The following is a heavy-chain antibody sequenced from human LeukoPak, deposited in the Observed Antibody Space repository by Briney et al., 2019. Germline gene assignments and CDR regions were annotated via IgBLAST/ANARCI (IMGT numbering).Heavy chain of an antibody. V-gene: IGHV3-23*01. CDR2: ISGNGGTT. J-gene: IGHJ4*02. D-gene: IGHD1-20*01. Sequence: YPGGSLRLSCAASGFTFSNYAMSWVRQAPGEGLEWVSGISGNGGTTHYADSVQGRFTIYRDNSKKTLYLKMNSLRAEDTAIYYCATEMYNWNDGPIDYWGQGTLVTVSS. CDR3: ATEMYNWNDGPIDY. CDR1: GFTFSNYA.